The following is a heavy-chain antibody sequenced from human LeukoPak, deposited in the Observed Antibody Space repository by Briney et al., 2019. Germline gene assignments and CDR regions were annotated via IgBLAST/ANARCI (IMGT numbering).Heavy chain of an antibody. V-gene: IGHV4-4*07. CDR2: IYTRGST. D-gene: IGHD6-13*01. CDR1: GGSISSYY. Sequence: PSETLSLTCTVSGGSISSYYWSWIRQPAGKGLEWIGRIYTRGSTNYNPSLKSRATISVDKSKNQLSLKLSSVTAADTAVYYCASLSIPIAAAGTPPLRYYYYYYMDVWGKGTTVTVSS. J-gene: IGHJ6*03. CDR3: ASLSIPIAAAGTPPLRYYYYYYMDV.